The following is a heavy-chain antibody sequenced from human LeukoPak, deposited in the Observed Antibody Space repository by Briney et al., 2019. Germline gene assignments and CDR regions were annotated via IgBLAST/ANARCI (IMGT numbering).Heavy chain of an antibody. CDR3: ARGGYSSSPTAFDY. CDR1: GFTFSSYS. V-gene: IGHV3-21*01. CDR2: VSSSSSYI. Sequence: GGSLRLSCAASGFTFSSYSMNWVRQAPGKGLEWVSSVSSSSSYIYYADSVKGRFTISRDNAKNSLYLQMNSLRAEDTAVYYCARGGYSSSPTAFDYWGQGTLVTVSS. D-gene: IGHD6-6*01. J-gene: IGHJ4*02.